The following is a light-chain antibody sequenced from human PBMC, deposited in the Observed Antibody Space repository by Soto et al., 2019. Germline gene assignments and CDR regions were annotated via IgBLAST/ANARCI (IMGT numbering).Light chain of an antibody. V-gene: IGKV1-39*01. CDR3: QRSYRTPIT. CDR1: QTISTY. Sequence: DIQMTQSPSSLSASVGDRVTITCWTSQTISTYLNWYQHKPGKAPEVLIYAASNLQSGVPSRFSGSGSGTDFTLTISSLQPADSATYYCQRSYRTPITFGQGTRLEIK. J-gene: IGKJ5*01. CDR2: AAS.